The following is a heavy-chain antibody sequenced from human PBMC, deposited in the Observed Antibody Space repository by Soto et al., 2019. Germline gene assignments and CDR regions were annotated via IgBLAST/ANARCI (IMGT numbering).Heavy chain of an antibody. CDR3: AKDLSGSYYTAGGYYGMDV. Sequence: GGSLRLSCAASGFTFSDFYMTWIRQAPGKGLEWVSSITASGGATYYADSVKGRFTISRDNAKNSLYLQMNSLRAEDTAVYYCAKDLSGSYYTAGGYYGMDVWGQGTTVTVSS. CDR2: ITASGGAT. CDR1: GFTFSDFY. D-gene: IGHD1-26*01. V-gene: IGHV3-11*01. J-gene: IGHJ6*02.